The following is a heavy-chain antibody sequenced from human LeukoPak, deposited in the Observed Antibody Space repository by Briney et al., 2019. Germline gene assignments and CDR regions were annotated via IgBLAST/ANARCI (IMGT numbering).Heavy chain of an antibody. CDR1: GFSFSTSA. J-gene: IGHJ4*02. CDR3: ARDRKSAGGTALED. CDR2: LSNDGSYT. D-gene: IGHD2-15*01. V-gene: IGHV3-30*04. Sequence: GGSLRLSCVASGFSFSTSAMHWVRQAPGKGLEWVTILSNDGSYTYYADSVKGRFTVSRDNSKNTLFLEMDSLRPEDTATYFCARDRKSAGGTALEDWGQGTLVTVSS.